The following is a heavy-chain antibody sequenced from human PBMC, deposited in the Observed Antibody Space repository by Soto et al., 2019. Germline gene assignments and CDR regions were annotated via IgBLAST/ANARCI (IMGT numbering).Heavy chain of an antibody. CDR1: GYSFTDDY. Sequence: ASVKVSCKASGYSFTDDYLHWVRQAPGQGLEWVGRINPHSGSTNFAQKFLGRVSMTRDTSISTAYMELFSLTSDDTAIYYCARAVYCGDDCYSYGMDVWGQGTTVTVSS. V-gene: IGHV1-2*06. D-gene: IGHD2-21*02. J-gene: IGHJ6*02. CDR3: ARAVYCGDDCYSYGMDV. CDR2: INPHSGST.